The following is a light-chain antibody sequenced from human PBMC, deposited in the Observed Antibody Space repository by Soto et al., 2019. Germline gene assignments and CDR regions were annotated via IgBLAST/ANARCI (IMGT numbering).Light chain of an antibody. CDR1: QSVSSSY. J-gene: IGKJ1*01. V-gene: IGKV3-20*01. Sequence: EIVLTQSPGTLSLSPGERATLSCRASQSVSSSYLAWYQQKPGQAPRLLIYGASSRATGIPDRFSGSGSGTYFTLPISRLEPEDFAVYYCQQYGSSRTFGKGTKLEIK. CDR2: GAS. CDR3: QQYGSSRT.